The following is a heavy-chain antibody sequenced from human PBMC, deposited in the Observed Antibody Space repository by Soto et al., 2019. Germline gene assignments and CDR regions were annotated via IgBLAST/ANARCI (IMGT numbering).Heavy chain of an antibody. V-gene: IGHV4-59*08. CDR2: IYYSGST. CDR3: ARTLLWFGEPTYYFDY. J-gene: IGHJ4*02. Sequence: TLSLTCTVSGGSISSYYWSWIRQPPGKGLEWIGYIYYSGSTNYNPSLKSRVTISVDTSKNQFSLKLSSVTAADTAVYYCARTLLWFGEPTYYFDYWGQGTLVTVSS. D-gene: IGHD3-10*01. CDR1: GGSISSYY.